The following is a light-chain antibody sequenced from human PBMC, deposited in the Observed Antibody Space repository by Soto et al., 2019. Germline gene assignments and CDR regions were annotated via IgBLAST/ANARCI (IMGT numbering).Light chain of an antibody. CDR3: QQYDSYPRT. J-gene: IGKJ1*01. Sequence: DVQMTQSSSSLSASVGDRVTITCRASQGINNYLAWFQQKPGKAPTSLIYAASSLQSGVPSKFSGSGSGTDFTLTISSLQPEDVATYYCQQYDSYPRTFGQGTRVEIK. CDR2: AAS. CDR1: QGINNY. V-gene: IGKV1-16*02.